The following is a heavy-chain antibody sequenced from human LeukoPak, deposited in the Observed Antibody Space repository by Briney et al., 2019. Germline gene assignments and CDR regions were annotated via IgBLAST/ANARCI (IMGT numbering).Heavy chain of an antibody. Sequence: GGSLRLSCAASGFTFSTYAMSWVRQTPEKGLEWVSAISDTGGNTFYADSVKGWFTISRDNSKNTLYLQVNSLRAEDTAIYYCAKGRTNDYWGQGTLVTVSS. J-gene: IGHJ4*02. CDR3: AKGRTNDY. D-gene: IGHD1/OR15-1a*01. CDR1: GFTFSTYA. CDR2: ISDTGGNT. V-gene: IGHV3-23*01.